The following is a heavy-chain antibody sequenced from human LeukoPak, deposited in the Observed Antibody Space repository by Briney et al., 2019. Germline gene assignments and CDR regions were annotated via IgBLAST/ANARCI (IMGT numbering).Heavy chain of an antibody. J-gene: IGHJ4*02. CDR1: GFTFSSSG. CDR2: IRYDGSNK. V-gene: IGHV3-30*02. Sequence: PGGSLRLSCAASGFTFSSSGMHWVRQAPGKGLEWVAFIRYDGSNKYYADSVKGRFTISRDNSKNTLYLQMNSPRAEDTAVYYCAKSGDFWSDYPTGYWGKGTLVTVSS. CDR3: AKSGDFWSDYPTGY. D-gene: IGHD3-3*01.